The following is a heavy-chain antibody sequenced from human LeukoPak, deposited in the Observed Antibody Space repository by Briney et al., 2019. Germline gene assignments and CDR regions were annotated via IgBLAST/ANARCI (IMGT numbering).Heavy chain of an antibody. CDR3: ARDGGPGNYYYYMDV. D-gene: IGHD6-25*01. CDR1: GGTFSSYA. J-gene: IGHJ6*03. CDR2: IIPIFGTA. V-gene: IGHV1-69*05. Sequence: SVKVSCKASGGTFSSYATSWVRQAPGQGLEWMGGIIPIFGTANYAQKFQGRVTITTDESTSTAYMELSSLRSEDTAVYYCARDGGPGNYYYYMDVWGKGTTVTVSS.